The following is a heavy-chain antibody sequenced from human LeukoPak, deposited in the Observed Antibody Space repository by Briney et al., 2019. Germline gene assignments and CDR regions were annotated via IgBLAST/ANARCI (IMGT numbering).Heavy chain of an antibody. D-gene: IGHD3-3*01. Sequence: SQTLSLTCAISGDSVSSNSAAWNWIRQSPSRGLEWLGRTYCRSKWYNDYAVSVKSRITINPDTSKNQFSLQLNSVTPEDTAVYYCARNRLRFLEWLLYSDFDYWGQGTLVTVSS. V-gene: IGHV6-1*01. CDR1: GDSVSSNSAA. CDR2: TYCRSKWYN. J-gene: IGHJ4*02. CDR3: ARNRLRFLEWLLYSDFDY.